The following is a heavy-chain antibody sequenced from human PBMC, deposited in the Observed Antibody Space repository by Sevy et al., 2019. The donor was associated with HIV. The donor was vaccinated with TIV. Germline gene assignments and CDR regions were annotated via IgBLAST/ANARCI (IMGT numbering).Heavy chain of an antibody. D-gene: IGHD3-10*01. J-gene: IGHJ4*02. Sequence: GGSLRLSCAASGFTFSKAWMNWVRQAPGKGPEWVGRIKSKTDAGTTDFAAFVKGRFKISRDDSNDTLFLQMDNLEVEDTAVYYCTTAHQWFGNLRLDWGQGTLVTAPQ. CDR1: GFTFSKAW. V-gene: IGHV3-15*01. CDR2: IKSKTDAGTT. CDR3: TTAHQWFGNLRLD.